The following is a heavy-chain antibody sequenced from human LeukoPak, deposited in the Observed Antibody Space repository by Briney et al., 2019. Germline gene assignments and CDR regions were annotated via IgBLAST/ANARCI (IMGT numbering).Heavy chain of an antibody. CDR1: GYTFTSYY. CDR3: ASWFGENDALDI. J-gene: IGHJ3*02. D-gene: IGHD3-10*01. CDR2: INPSGGST. V-gene: IGHV1-46*01. Sequence: ASVKVSCKASGYTFTSYYMHWVRQAPGQGLERMGIINPSGGSTRYAQKFQGRVTMTRDTSTSTVYMELKRLRSEDTAVYYCASWFGENDALDIWGQGTMVTVSS.